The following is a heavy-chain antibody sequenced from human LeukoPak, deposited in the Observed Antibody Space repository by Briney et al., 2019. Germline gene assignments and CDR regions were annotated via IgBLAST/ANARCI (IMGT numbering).Heavy chain of an antibody. CDR3: AKDSSSGWYGMYV. V-gene: IGHV3-23*01. CDR2: ISGSGGST. D-gene: IGHD6-19*01. CDR1: GFTFSSYA. Sequence: GGSLRLSCAASGFTFSSYAMSWVRQAPGKGLEWVSAISGSGGSTHYADSVKGRFTISRDNSKNTLYLQMNSLRAEDTAVYYCAKDSSSGWYGMYVWGQGTTVTVSS. J-gene: IGHJ6*02.